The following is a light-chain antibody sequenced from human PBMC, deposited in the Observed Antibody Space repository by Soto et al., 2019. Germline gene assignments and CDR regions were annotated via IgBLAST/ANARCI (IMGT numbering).Light chain of an antibody. CDR1: QRVSSN. V-gene: IGKV3-15*01. CDR3: QQYNNWPPYT. J-gene: IGKJ2*01. CDR2: GAS. Sequence: EIVMTQSPFTLSVSPVERSTLSGRASQRVSSNVAWYQQKPGQAPRLLIYGASTRATGIPARFSGSGSETEFTLTISSLQSEDFAVYYCQQYNNWPPYTFGQGTKVDIK.